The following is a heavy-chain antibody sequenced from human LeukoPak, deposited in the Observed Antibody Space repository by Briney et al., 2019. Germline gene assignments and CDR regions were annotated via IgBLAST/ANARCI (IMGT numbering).Heavy chain of an antibody. J-gene: IGHJ5*02. V-gene: IGHV1-18*01. CDR1: GYTFNNYG. CDR2: ISPYNRNT. CDR3: ARDWGSTTTPNWFDP. D-gene: IGHD2-15*01. Sequence: ASVKVSCKASGYTFNNYGISWVRQAPGQGPERMGWISPYNRNTDYAQKFQGRLTMTTDTSTNTVYMELRNLGYDDTAIYYCARDWGSTTTPNWFDPWGQGTLVTVSS.